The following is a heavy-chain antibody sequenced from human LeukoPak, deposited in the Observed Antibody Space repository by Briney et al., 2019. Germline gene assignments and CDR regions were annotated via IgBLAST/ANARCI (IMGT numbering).Heavy chain of an antibody. Sequence: GGSLRLSCAASGFTFSTYTMNWVRQAPGKGLEWVTSITISSRYIYYADSVKGRFTISRDNAKNSLFLHMNSLRAEDTAVYYCAREDASGSYYRSLDYWGQGTLVTVSS. CDR2: ITISSRYI. D-gene: IGHD3-10*01. V-gene: IGHV3-21*01. CDR1: GFTFSTYT. CDR3: AREDASGSYYRSLDY. J-gene: IGHJ4*02.